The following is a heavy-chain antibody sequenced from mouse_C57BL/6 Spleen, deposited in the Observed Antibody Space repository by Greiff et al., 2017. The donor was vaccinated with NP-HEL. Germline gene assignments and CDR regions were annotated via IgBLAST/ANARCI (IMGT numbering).Heavy chain of an antibody. V-gene: IGHV5-17*01. CDR3: ARTEYYSSHYYAMDY. D-gene: IGHD2-5*01. J-gene: IGHJ4*01. Sequence: EVQLQESGGGLVKPGGSLKLSCAASGFTFSDYGMHWVRQAPEKGLEWVAYISSGSSTIYYADTVKGRFTISRDNAKNTLFLQMTSLRSEDTAMYYCARTEYYSSHYYAMDYWGQGTSVTVSS. CDR2: ISSGSSTI. CDR1: GFTFSDYG.